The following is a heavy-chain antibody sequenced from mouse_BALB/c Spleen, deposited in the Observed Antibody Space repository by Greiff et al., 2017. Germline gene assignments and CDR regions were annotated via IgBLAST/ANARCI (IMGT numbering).Heavy chain of an antibody. V-gene: IGHV5-6-4*01. CDR2: ISSGGSYT. D-gene: IGHD2-4*01. CDR3: TREDYDGTYFDY. J-gene: IGHJ2*01. CDR1: GFTFSSYT. Sequence: EVQRVESGGGLVKPGGSLKLSCAASGFTFSSYTMSWVRQTPEKRLEWVATISSGGSYTYYPDSVKGRFTISRDNAKNTLYLQMSSLKSEDTAMYYCTREDYDGTYFDYWGQGTTLTVSS.